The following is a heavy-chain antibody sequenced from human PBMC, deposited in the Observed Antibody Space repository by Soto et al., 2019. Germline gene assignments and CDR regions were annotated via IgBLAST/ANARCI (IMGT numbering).Heavy chain of an antibody. Sequence: GGSLRLSCAASGFTFSSYAMSWVRQAPGKGLEWVSAISGSGGSTYYADSVKGRFTISRDNSKNTLYLQMNSLRAEDTAVYYCANWPSSTSSSSRQTFDYWGQGTLVTVSS. J-gene: IGHJ4*02. CDR1: GFTFSSYA. V-gene: IGHV3-23*01. D-gene: IGHD6-6*01. CDR3: ANWPSSTSSSSRQTFDY. CDR2: ISGSGGST.